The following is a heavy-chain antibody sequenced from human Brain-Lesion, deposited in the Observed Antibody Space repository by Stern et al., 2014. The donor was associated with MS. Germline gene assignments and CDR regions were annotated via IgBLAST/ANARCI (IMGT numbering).Heavy chain of an antibody. Sequence: EMQLVESGGDLVQPGGSLRLSCTASGFTFSTYWMHWVRQAPGTGLVWVSRINGDGSRTSYADSVKGRFTISRDNAKNTLYVQMNSLRVEDTAVYYCARAHVDTWDWFDPWGQGTLVTVSS. D-gene: IGHD5-18*01. CDR2: INGDGSRT. CDR3: ARAHVDTWDWFDP. CDR1: GFTFSTYW. J-gene: IGHJ5*02. V-gene: IGHV3-74*02.